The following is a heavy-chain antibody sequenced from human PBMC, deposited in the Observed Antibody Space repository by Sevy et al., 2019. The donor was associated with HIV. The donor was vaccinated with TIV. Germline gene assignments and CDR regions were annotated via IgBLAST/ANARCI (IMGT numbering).Heavy chain of an antibody. D-gene: IGHD6-13*01. CDR1: GFDFSSYP. V-gene: IGHV3-30-3*01. CDR3: ARQGSSWTFDP. Sequence: GGSLRLSCAASGFDFSSYPMHWVRQAPGKGLEWVSVIAYDESTKYYGDSVRGRFTISRDNSKKTLYLQMNSLREEDTGVYYCARQGSSWTFDPWGQGTLVTVSS. J-gene: IGHJ5*02. CDR2: IAYDESTK.